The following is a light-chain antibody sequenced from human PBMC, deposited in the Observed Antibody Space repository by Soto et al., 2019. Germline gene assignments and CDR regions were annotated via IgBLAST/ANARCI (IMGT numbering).Light chain of an antibody. CDR1: SSDVGGYNY. V-gene: IGLV2-14*01. CDR2: DVS. CDR3: SSYTSSSTGLYV. Sequence: QSALTQPASVSGSPGQSITISCTGTSSDVGGYNYVSWYQQHPGKAPKLMIYDVSKRPSGVSNRFAGSKSGNTDSLTISGLQAEDEAHYYCSSYTSSSTGLYVFGTGTKRTVI. J-gene: IGLJ1*01.